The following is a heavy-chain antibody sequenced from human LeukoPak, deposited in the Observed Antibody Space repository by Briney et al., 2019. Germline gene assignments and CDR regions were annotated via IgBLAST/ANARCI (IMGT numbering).Heavy chain of an antibody. CDR3: ARDDLSSSSWPPFDY. CDR1: GYTFTSYA. J-gene: IGHJ4*02. D-gene: IGHD6-13*01. V-gene: IGHV7-4-1*02. CDR2: INTNTGNP. Sequence: ASVKVSCKASGYTFTSYAMNWVRQDPGQGLAWMGWINTNTGNPTYGQGFTGRFVFSLDTSVSTAYLQISSLKAEDTAVYYCARDDLSSSSWPPFDYWGQGTLVTVSS.